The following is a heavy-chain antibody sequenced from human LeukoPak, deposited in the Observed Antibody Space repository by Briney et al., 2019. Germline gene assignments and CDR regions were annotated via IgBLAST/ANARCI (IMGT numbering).Heavy chain of an antibody. Sequence: GGSLRLSCAASGFTFSSYAMSWVRQAPGKGLEWVSAISGSGGSTYYADSVKGRFTISRDNSKNTLYLQMNSLRAEDTAVYYCAKDGRVYCDYVWGSYRYPNDAFDIWGQGTMVTVSS. CDR3: AKDGRVYCDYVWGSYRYPNDAFDI. J-gene: IGHJ3*02. CDR1: GFTFSSYA. D-gene: IGHD3-16*02. V-gene: IGHV3-23*01. CDR2: ISGSGGST.